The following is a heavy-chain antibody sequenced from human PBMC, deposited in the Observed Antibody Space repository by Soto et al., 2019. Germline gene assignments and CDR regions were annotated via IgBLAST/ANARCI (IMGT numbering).Heavy chain of an antibody. J-gene: IGHJ5*01. V-gene: IGHV2-70*04. CDR2: IDWDDDK. D-gene: IGHD6-19*01. Sequence: SGPTLVHPTQTLTLTCTFSGFLLSTSGMRVSWIRQPPGKALEWLARIDWDDDKFYSTSLKTRLTISKDTSKNQVVLTMTNMDPVDTATYYCARIVYSSGWYWFDSWGQGTLVTVSS. CDR1: GFLLSTSGMR. CDR3: ARIVYSSGWYWFDS.